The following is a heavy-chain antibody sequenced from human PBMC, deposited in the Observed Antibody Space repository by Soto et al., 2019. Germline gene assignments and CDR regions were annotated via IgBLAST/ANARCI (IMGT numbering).Heavy chain of an antibody. Sequence: PSETLSLTCAVYGGSFSGYYWSWIRQPPGKGLEWIGEINHSGSTNYNPSLKSRVTISVDTSKNQFSLKLSSVTAADTAVYYCARDSGHGDIDYWGQGTLVTVSS. CDR2: INHSGST. J-gene: IGHJ4*02. D-gene: IGHD4-17*01. CDR3: ARDSGHGDIDY. V-gene: IGHV4-34*01. CDR1: GGSFSGYY.